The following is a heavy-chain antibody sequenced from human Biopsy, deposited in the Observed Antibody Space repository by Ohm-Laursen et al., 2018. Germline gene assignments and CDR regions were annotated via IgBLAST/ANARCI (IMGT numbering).Heavy chain of an antibody. CDR3: ARWETTLGRSLDS. CDR2: MSPNTGNT. V-gene: IGHV1-8*01. J-gene: IGHJ4*02. D-gene: IGHD1-26*01. Sequence: SVKVSCKASGYTFTSHDINWVRQATGQGPEWMGWMSPNTGNTVYAQRFQDRVTMTSDTSTGTAYMELTSLTSDDTAVYLCARWETTLGRSLDSWGQGTLVAVSS. CDR1: GYTFTSHD.